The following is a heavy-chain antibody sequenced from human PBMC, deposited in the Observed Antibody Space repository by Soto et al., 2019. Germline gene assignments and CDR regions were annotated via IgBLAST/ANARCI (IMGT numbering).Heavy chain of an antibody. CDR2: MNPNSGNT. CDR3: ARGSYYYDSSGYYERGYYYGMDV. J-gene: IGHJ6*02. Sequence: QVQLVQSGAEVKKPGASVKVSCKASGYTFTSYDINWVRQATGQGLEWMGWMNPNSGNTGYAQKFQGRVTMTRNTSISTAYMELSSLRSEDTAVHYCARGSYYYDSSGYYERGYYYGMDVWGQGTTVTVSS. D-gene: IGHD3-22*01. V-gene: IGHV1-8*01. CDR1: GYTFTSYD.